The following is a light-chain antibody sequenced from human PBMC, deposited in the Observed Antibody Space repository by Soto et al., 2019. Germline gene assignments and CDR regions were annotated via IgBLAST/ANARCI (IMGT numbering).Light chain of an antibody. CDR1: QSLVHIDGNTY. CDR3: RQCISFT. Sequence: IVMTQSPLSLPVTLGQPASISCRSSQSLVHIDGNTYLNWFQQRPGQSPRRLIYKVSHRDSGVPDRFSGSGSGTDFTLRTSRVDADGVGVYYRRQCISFTFGQGNREEIE. V-gene: IGKV2-30*02. J-gene: IGKJ1*01. CDR2: KVS.